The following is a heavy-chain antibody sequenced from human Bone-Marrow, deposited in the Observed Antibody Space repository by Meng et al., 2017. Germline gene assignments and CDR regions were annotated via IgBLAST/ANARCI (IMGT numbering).Heavy chain of an antibody. Sequence: GGSLRLSCAASGFTFSSYAMHWVRQAPGKGLEWVAVISYDGSNKYYADSVKGRFTISRDNSKNTLYLQMNSLRAEDTAVYYCAGCIAVASRYYHYGMDVWGQGTTVTVSS. CDR3: AGCIAVASRYYHYGMDV. CDR2: ISYDGSNK. CDR1: GFTFSSYA. J-gene: IGHJ6*02. V-gene: IGHV3-30*04. D-gene: IGHD6-19*01.